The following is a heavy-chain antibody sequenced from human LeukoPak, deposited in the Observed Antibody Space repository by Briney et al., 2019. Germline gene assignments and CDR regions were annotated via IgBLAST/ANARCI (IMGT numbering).Heavy chain of an antibody. J-gene: IGHJ4*02. Sequence: SETLSLTCGVSGYSISNGYHWGWIRQPPGKGLEWIGGIHHSGSIYHNPSLKSRVTISVDTSKNQFSLKLTSVTASDTAVYYCARINWNPDYWGQGTMVTVSS. V-gene: IGHV4-38-2*01. CDR3: ARINWNPDY. CDR1: GYSISNGYH. D-gene: IGHD1-1*01. CDR2: IHHSGSI.